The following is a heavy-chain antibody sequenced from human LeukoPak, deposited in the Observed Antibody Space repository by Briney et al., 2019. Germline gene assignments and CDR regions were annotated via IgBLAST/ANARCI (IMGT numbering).Heavy chain of an antibody. V-gene: IGHV3-9*01. CDR1: GFTFDDYA. Sequence: PGGSLRLSCAASGFTFDDYAMHWVRQAPGKGLEWVSGISWNSGSIGYADSVKGRFTISRDNSKNSLSLQMNSLRAEDTAVYYCGRGRWSGYDSRDDAFDIWGQGTMVSVSS. D-gene: IGHD5-12*01. CDR2: ISWNSGSI. CDR3: GRGRWSGYDSRDDAFDI. J-gene: IGHJ3*02.